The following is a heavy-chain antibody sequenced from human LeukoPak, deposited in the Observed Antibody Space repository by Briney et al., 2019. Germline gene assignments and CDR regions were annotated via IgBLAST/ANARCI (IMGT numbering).Heavy chain of an antibody. CDR1: GYTFTGYY. CDR2: INPNRGGT. Sequence: ASVKVSCKASGYTFTGYYMHWVRQAPGQGLEWMGWINPNRGGTNYAQKFQGGVTMTRDTSISTAYMELSRLRSDDTAVYYCARKHSSSWYFWFDPWGQGTLVTVSS. V-gene: IGHV1-2*02. D-gene: IGHD6-13*01. J-gene: IGHJ5*02. CDR3: ARKHSSSWYFWFDP.